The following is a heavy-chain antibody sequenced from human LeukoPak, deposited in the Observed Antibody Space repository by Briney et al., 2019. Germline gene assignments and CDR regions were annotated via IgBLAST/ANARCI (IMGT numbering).Heavy chain of an antibody. J-gene: IGHJ4*02. CDR1: GFTFSRYW. D-gene: IGHD1-26*01. V-gene: IGHV3-74*01. CDR2: INTDGSST. Sequence: GGSLRLSCAASGFTFSRYWMHWVRQASGKGLVWVSRINTDGSSTTYADSVKGRFTISRDNAKNTLYLQMNSLRAEDTAVYYCARVGGAGAWFDYWGQGTLVTVPS. CDR3: ARVGGAGAWFDY.